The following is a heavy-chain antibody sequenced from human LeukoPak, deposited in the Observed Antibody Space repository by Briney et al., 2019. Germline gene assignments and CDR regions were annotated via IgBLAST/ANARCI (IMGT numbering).Heavy chain of an antibody. CDR2: ITTSDGST. V-gene: IGHV3-23*01. CDR1: GFTFSGFW. Sequence: PGGSLRLSCAVSGFTFSGFWMSWSRQAPGKGLEWVSTITTSDGSTYYADSVKGRFTISRDNSKNTLYLQMNSLRAEDTAVYYCVKYGADVWGQGTTVTVSS. CDR3: VKYGADV. D-gene: IGHD3-10*01. J-gene: IGHJ6*02.